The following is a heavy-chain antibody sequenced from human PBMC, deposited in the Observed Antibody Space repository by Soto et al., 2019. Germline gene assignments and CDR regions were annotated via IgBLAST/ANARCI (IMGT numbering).Heavy chain of an antibody. CDR3: AREVGYGDFSAALLE. Sequence: VQLMQSGAEVKQPGSSVKVSCEASGGTFSSHSINWVRQAPGQGLEWMGGIVTLFGTANYAQNFQGRVTITADQSTSTVYMDLSSLRSDDTAVYYCAREVGYGDFSAALLEGGQGTLVTACS. J-gene: IGHJ4*02. V-gene: IGHV1-69*01. CDR2: IVTLFGTA. D-gene: IGHD4-17*01. CDR1: GGTFSSHS.